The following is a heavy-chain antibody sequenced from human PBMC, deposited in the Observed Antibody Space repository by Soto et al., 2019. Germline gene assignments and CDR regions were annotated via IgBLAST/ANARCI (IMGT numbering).Heavy chain of an antibody. Sequence: EVQVLTSGGGFVHPGGSLRLSCAASGFTFSSYAMSWVRQAPGKGLEWVSSIGGSGGRTFYANSVKGRFTISRDNSKNTLYRQRDSLMAEDTALYYCVKNREAFGHSNYPDYWGQGTLVSVSS. CDR2: IGGSGGRT. V-gene: IGHV3-23*01. J-gene: IGHJ4*02. CDR3: VKNREAFGHSNYPDY. CDR1: GFTFSSYA. D-gene: IGHD4-4*01.